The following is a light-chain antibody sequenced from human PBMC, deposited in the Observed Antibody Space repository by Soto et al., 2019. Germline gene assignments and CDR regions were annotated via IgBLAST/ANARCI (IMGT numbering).Light chain of an antibody. CDR1: QSISSNY. J-gene: IGKJ1*01. CDR3: QQYGTSPRT. V-gene: IGKV3-20*01. CDR2: GAS. Sequence: EIVLTQSPVTLSLSPGERVTLSCRASQSISSNYLAWYQQKPGQSPRLLIYGASSRATGIPDRFSGRGSGTDFTLTISRLEPEDFAVYFCQQYGTSPRTFGQGTKVDIK.